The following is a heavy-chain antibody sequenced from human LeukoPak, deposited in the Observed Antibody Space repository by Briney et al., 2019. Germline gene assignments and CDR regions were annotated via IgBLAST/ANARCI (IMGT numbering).Heavy chain of an antibody. D-gene: IGHD1-20*01. CDR1: GGSISSGSYY. CDR2: IYTSGST. J-gene: IGHJ3*02. Sequence: SQTLSLTCTVSGGSISSGSYYWSWIRQPAGKGLEWIGRIYTSGSTNYNPSLKSRVTISLDTSKSQFSLKLTSVTAADTALYYCARGALYNWNPRNGFDMWGQGTMVTVSS. CDR3: ARGALYNWNPRNGFDM. V-gene: IGHV4-61*02.